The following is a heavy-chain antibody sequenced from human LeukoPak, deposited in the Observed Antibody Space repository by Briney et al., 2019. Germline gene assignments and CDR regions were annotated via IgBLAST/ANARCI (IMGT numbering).Heavy chain of an antibody. Sequence: AESLLIFCKGSGYSFTSYWIGWVRQMPGKGLEWMGIIYPGGSDTRYSPSFQGQVTISADKSISTAYLQWSSLKASDTAMYYCARRQYGSDGNGVGVWLEPGARGPLFTVSS. CDR2: IYPGGSDT. CDR1: GYSFTSYW. D-gene: IGHD3-10*01. V-gene: IGHV5-51*01. CDR3: ARRQYGSDGNGVGVWLEP. J-gene: IGHJ5*02.